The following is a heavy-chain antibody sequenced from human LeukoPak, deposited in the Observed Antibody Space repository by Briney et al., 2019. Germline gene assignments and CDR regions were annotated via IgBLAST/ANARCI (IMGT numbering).Heavy chain of an antibody. D-gene: IGHD1-26*01. CDR2: ISWNSGRI. CDR3: VKATGSQPRAGAFDF. V-gene: IGHV3-9*01. CDR1: GFTFDDHA. J-gene: IGHJ3*01. Sequence: PGGSLRLSCVSSGFTFDDHAMNWVRQAPGKGLEWVAGISWNSGRIGYADSVKGRFTIPRDNTKNSLDLQMTGLRSEDTALYYCVKATGSQPRAGAFDFWGQGTSVTVSS.